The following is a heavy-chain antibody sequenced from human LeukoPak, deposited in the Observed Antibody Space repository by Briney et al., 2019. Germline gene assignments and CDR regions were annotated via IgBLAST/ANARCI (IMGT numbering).Heavy chain of an antibody. Sequence: GGSLRLSCAASGFTFSSYWMSWVRQAPGKGLEWVANITQDGSEKYYVDSVKGRFTISRDNAKNSLYLQMNSLRAEDTAVYYCARRRWGLIAAFDYWGQGTLVTVSS. CDR2: ITQDGSEK. D-gene: IGHD7-27*01. J-gene: IGHJ4*02. V-gene: IGHV3-7*01. CDR1: GFTFSSYW. CDR3: ARRRWGLIAAFDY.